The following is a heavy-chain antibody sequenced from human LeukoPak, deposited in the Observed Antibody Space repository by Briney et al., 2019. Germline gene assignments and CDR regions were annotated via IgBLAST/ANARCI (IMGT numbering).Heavy chain of an antibody. Sequence: PSETLSLTCAVYGGSFSGYYWSWIRQPPGKGLEWIGEINHSGSTNYNPSLKSRVTISVATSKNQFSLKLSSVTAADTAVYYCAVGRLWFGETRDYYYYMDVWGKGTPVTVSS. V-gene: IGHV4-34*01. CDR1: GGSFSGYY. CDR2: INHSGST. D-gene: IGHD3-10*01. CDR3: AVGRLWFGETRDYYYYMDV. J-gene: IGHJ6*03.